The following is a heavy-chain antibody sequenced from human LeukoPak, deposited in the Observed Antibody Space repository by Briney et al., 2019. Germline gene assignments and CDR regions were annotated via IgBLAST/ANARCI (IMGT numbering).Heavy chain of an antibody. J-gene: IGHJ6*02. CDR2: INYGEVT. Sequence: PSETLSLTCTVSGGSFSGYLWSWLRQSPGKGLEWIGEINYGEVTNYNPSLKSRLTMSIDTSKNQFSLKLSSVTAADTAVYYCTRSGLTGMRKYPRADYYYYGMDVWGQGTAVTVSS. D-gene: IGHD2-2*02. CDR3: TRSGLTGMRKYPRADYYYYGMDV. V-gene: IGHV4-34*01. CDR1: GGSFSGYL.